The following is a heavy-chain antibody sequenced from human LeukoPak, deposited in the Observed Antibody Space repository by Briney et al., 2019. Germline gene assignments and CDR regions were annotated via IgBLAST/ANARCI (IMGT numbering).Heavy chain of an antibody. J-gene: IGHJ6*02. CDR3: ASQVSAYYYGMDV. CDR2: IYYSGST. Sequence: PSETLSLTCTVSGGSISSYYWSWIRQPPGKGLEWIGYIYYSGSTNYNPSLKSRVTISVDTSKNQFSLELTSVTAADTAVYYCASQVSAYYYGMDVWGQGTTVTVSS. CDR1: GGSISSYY. V-gene: IGHV4-59*08.